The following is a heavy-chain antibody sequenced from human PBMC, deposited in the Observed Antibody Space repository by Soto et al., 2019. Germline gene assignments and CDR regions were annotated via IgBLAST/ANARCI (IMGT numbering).Heavy chain of an antibody. Sequence: GGSLRLCCAASGFTFSSYAMAWVRQAPGKGREWVSTISGTGTTTYYADSVKGRFTISRDNSKNTLYLQMNSLRTEDTAVYYCVKAVYLRAFDYWGPAPLVTLSS. D-gene: IGHD3-10*02. CDR3: VKAVYLRAFDY. V-gene: IGHV3-23*01. CDR1: GFTFSSYA. J-gene: IGHJ4*02. CDR2: ISGTGTTT.